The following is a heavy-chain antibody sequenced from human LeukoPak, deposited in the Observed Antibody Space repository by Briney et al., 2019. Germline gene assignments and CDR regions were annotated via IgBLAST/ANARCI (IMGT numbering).Heavy chain of an antibody. V-gene: IGHV4-59*06. J-gene: IGHJ4*02. D-gene: IGHD3-22*01. Sequence: SETLSLTCTVSGGSINNFYWSWIRQPPGKGLEWIGYIYYSGSTYYNPSLKSRVTISVGTSKNQFSLKLSSVTAADTAVYYCARVYDSGGYQPSYFDYWGQGTLVTVSS. CDR2: IYYSGST. CDR3: ARVYDSGGYQPSYFDY. CDR1: GGSINNFY.